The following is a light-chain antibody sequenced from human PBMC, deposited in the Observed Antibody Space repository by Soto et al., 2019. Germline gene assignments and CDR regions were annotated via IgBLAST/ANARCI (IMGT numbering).Light chain of an antibody. CDR2: GAS. J-gene: IGKJ2*01. Sequence: EIVMTQSPATLSVSPGERATLSCRASQSVNSNLAWYQQKPGQAPRLLIYGASTRAAGIPARFSGSGSGTEFSLTISSLQSEDFAVHYWQQYNNRPPDTFGQGTKLEIK. V-gene: IGKV3-15*01. CDR1: QSVNSN. CDR3: QQYNNRPPDT.